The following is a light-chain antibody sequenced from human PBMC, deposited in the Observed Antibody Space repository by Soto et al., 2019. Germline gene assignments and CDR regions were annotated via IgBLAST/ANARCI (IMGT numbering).Light chain of an antibody. CDR1: QSISSW. J-gene: IGKJ5*01. V-gene: IGKV1-39*01. Sequence: IDIPHSPSTLSASVGDRVTITCRASQSISSWLAWYQQKPGKAPNLLIYAASSLQSGVPSRFSGSGSGTDFTLTISSLKPEDFATYYCQQSYSTLPVTFGQGTRLEIK. CDR2: AAS. CDR3: QQSYSTLPVT.